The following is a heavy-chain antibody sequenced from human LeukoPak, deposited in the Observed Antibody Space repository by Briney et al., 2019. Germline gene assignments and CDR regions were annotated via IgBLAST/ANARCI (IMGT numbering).Heavy chain of an antibody. J-gene: IGHJ6*04. CDR3: ARDDYGMDV. CDR1: GGSISSYY. Sequence: PSETLSLTCTVSGGSISSYYWSWIRQPPGKGLEWIGYIYYSGSTNYNPSLKSRVTMSVDTSKNQFSLKLSSVTAADTAVYYCARDDYGMDVWGKGTTVTVSS. V-gene: IGHV4-59*12. CDR2: IYYSGST.